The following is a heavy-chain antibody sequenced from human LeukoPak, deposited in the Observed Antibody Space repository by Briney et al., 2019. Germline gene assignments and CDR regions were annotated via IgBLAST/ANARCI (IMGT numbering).Heavy chain of an antibody. CDR3: VAEEQRSPQALGF. V-gene: IGHV3-53*01. CDR1: GFTVSNNY. Sequence: GGSLRLSCAASGFTVSNNYMTWVRQAPGKGLEWVSVIYSGGSTYYADSVKGRFTISRDNSRNSLYLQMDSLRAEDTAVYYCVAEEQRSPQALGFWGQGTLVTVSS. D-gene: IGHD1/OR15-1a*01. J-gene: IGHJ4*02. CDR2: IYSGGST.